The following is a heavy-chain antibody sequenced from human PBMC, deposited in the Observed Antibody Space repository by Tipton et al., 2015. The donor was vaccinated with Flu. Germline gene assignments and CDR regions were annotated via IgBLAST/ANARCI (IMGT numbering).Heavy chain of an antibody. D-gene: IGHD3-10*01. CDR1: GYTFTNYG. CDR2: TSAYNENT. CDR3: ARDKVGSVHDF. Sequence: QLVQSGAEVKKPGASVKVSCKASGYTFTNYGMTWVRQAPGQGLEWMGWTSAYNENTVYAQNFRGRVTMTTDTSTSTVYMELRSLRSDDTAVYYCARDKVGSVHDFWGQGTLVTVSS. V-gene: IGHV1-18*01. J-gene: IGHJ4*02.